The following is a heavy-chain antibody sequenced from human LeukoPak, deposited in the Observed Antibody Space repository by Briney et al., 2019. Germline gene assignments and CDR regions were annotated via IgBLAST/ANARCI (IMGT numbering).Heavy chain of an antibody. D-gene: IGHD3-3*01. Sequence: SGGSLRLSCAASGFTFSSYIMTWVRQAPGKGLEWVSSISSSSNSIYYADSLKGRFTISRDNAKNSLYLQMNSLRAEDTAVYYCAREEGALFGPWGQGTLVTVSS. J-gene: IGHJ5*02. CDR3: AREEGALFGP. V-gene: IGHV3-21*01. CDR1: GFTFSSYI. CDR2: ISSSSNSI.